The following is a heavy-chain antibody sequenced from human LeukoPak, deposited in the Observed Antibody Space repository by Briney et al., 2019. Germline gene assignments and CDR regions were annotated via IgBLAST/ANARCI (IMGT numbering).Heavy chain of an antibody. Sequence: SETLSLTCAVYGGSFSGYYWSWIRQPPGKGLEWIGEINHSGSTNYNPSLKSRVTISVDTSKNQFSLKLSSVTAADTAVYYCARADSSGWYPYYFDYWGQGTLVTVSS. CDR1: GGSFSGYY. CDR3: ARADSSGWYPYYFDY. CDR2: INHSGST. J-gene: IGHJ4*02. V-gene: IGHV4-34*01. D-gene: IGHD6-19*01.